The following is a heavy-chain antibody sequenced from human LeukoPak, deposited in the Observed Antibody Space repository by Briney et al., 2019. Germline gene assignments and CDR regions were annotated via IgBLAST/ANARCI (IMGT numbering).Heavy chain of an antibody. CDR1: GFIFITYG. CDR2: IRAYNGDT. V-gene: IGHV1-18*01. J-gene: IGHJ4*02. D-gene: IGHD3-10*01. Sequence: ASVKVSCKTSGFIFITYGFNWVRQAPGQGLEWMGWIRAYNGDTKYAQRLQGRVTMTTDTSTSTAYMELRSLRSDDTAVYYCARGPPLELPASRYYFDYWGQGTLVTVSS. CDR3: ARGPPLELPASRYYFDY.